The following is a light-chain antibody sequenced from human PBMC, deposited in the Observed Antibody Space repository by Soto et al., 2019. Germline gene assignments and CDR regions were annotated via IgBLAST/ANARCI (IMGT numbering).Light chain of an antibody. CDR1: SSDIGGYKY. Sequence: SLLTQPSSVSGSPGQSITISCPGTSSDIGGYKYVSWYQQHPGKAPKLMIYDVSNRPSGVSNRFSGSKSGNTATLTISGLQGEDEAEYYCSSYTGGSTYVFGTGTRSPS. V-gene: IGLV2-14*01. CDR3: SSYTGGSTYV. CDR2: DVS. J-gene: IGLJ1*01.